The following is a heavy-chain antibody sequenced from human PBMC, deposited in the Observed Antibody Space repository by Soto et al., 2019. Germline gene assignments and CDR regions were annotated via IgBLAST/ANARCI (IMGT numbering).Heavy chain of an antibody. V-gene: IGHV4-34*01. J-gene: IGHJ5*02. Sequence: PSETLSLTCAVYGGSFSGYYWSWIRQPPGKGLEWIGEINHSGSTNYNPSLKSRVTISVDTSKNQFSLKLSSVTAADTAVYYCARANAETSVVVPAASRNTWWFDPWGQGTLVTVSS. CDR1: GGSFSGYY. D-gene: IGHD2-2*01. CDR2: INHSGST. CDR3: ARANAETSVVVPAASRNTWWFDP.